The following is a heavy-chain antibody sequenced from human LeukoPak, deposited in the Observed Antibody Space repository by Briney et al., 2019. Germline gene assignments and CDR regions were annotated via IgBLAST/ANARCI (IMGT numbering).Heavy chain of an antibody. D-gene: IGHD6-13*01. J-gene: IGHJ4*02. V-gene: IGHV3-23*01. CDR2: ISGSGGST. CDR1: GFTLSSYA. CDR3: AKAGQTTGYSSSFFY. Sequence: GGSLRLSCAASGFTLSSYAMSWVRQAPGKGLEWVSAISGSGGSTYYADSVKGRFTISRDNSKNTLYLQMNSLRAEDTAVYYCAKAGQTTGYSSSFFYWGQGTLVTVSS.